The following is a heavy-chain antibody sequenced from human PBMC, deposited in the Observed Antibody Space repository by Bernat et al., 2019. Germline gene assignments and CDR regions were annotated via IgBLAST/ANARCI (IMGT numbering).Heavy chain of an antibody. V-gene: IGHV1-3*01. J-gene: IGHJ6*02. Sequence: QVQLVQSGAEVKKPGSSVKVSCKASGYTFTSYAMHWVRQAPGQRLEWMGWINAGNGNTKYSQKFQGRVTITRDTSASTAYMELSSLRSEDTAVYYCASDGSHYYGMDVWGQGTTVTVSS. CDR1: GYTFTSYA. CDR2: INAGNGNT. CDR3: ASDGSHYYGMDV.